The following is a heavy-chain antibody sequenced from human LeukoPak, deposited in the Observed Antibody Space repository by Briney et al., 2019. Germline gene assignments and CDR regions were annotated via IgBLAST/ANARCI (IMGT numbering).Heavy chain of an antibody. CDR1: GFTFSSYG. V-gene: IGHV3-30*18. CDR3: ANENYYGSGSYLDY. J-gene: IGHJ4*02. CDR2: ISSDGSIK. Sequence: PGGSLRLSCAASGFTFSSYGMHWVRQAPGKGLEWVAVISSDGSIKYYADSVKGRFTISRDNSKNTLYLQMNSLRVEDTAVYYCANENYYGSGSYLDYWGQGTLVTVSS. D-gene: IGHD3-10*01.